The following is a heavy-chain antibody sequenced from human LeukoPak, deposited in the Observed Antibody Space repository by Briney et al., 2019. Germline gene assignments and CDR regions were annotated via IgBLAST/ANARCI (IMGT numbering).Heavy chain of an antibody. Sequence: GASVKVSCKASGYTFTSYAMNWVRQATGQGLEWMGWVNPNSGNTGYAQKFQGRVTMTRNTSISTAYMELSSLRSEDTAVYYCARGMVRGVINPSLSHDYWGQGTLVTVSS. V-gene: IGHV1-8*02. CDR3: ARGMVRGVINPSLSHDY. D-gene: IGHD3-10*01. CDR2: VNPNSGNT. J-gene: IGHJ4*02. CDR1: GYTFTSYA.